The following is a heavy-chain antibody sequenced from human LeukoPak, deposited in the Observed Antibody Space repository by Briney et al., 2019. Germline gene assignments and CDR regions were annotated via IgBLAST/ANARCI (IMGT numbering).Heavy chain of an antibody. CDR3: ARVKGGTYYATAEGFDY. CDR1: GFTFSSYW. CDR2: INSDGSST. J-gene: IGHJ4*02. V-gene: IGHV3-74*01. Sequence: GGSLRLSCAASGFTFSSYWMHWVRQGPGKGLVWVARINSDGSSTSYADSVKGRFTVSRDNAKNTLYLQMKSLRAKDTAVYYCARVKGGTYYATAEGFDYWGQGTLVTVSS. D-gene: IGHD1-26*01.